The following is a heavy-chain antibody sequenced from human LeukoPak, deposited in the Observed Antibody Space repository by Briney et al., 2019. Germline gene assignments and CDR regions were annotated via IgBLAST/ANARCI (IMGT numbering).Heavy chain of an antibody. V-gene: IGHV3-11*01. CDR3: ARDRAFDVLTGYDAFDM. CDR2: ISSSGSNI. Sequence: PGGSLRLSCAASGFTFSDYQISWIRQAPGKGLEWVSSISSSGSNIYQADSVKGRLTNSRDNAKISVYLQMNSLRVEDTAVYYCARDRAFDVLTGYDAFDMWGQGTMVTVSS. D-gene: IGHD3-9*01. CDR1: GFTFSDYQ. J-gene: IGHJ3*02.